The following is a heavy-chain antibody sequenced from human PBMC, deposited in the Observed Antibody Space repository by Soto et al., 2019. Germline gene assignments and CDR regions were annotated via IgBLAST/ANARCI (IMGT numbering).Heavy chain of an antibody. J-gene: IGHJ6*02. V-gene: IGHV5-51*01. Sequence: PGESLKISCKGSGYNFTNYWIAWVRQMPGKGLEWMGIIYPGDSDTRYSPSFQGQVTISADKSISAAYLQWSSLKASDTAMYYCARSSSPAWDSNYFYGMDVWGQGTTVTVSS. CDR3: ARSSSPAWDSNYFYGMDV. CDR2: IYPGDSDT. CDR1: GYNFTNYW. D-gene: IGHD1-26*01.